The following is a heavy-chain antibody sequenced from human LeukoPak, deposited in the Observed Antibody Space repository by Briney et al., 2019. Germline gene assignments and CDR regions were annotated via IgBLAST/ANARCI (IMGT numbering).Heavy chain of an antibody. J-gene: IGHJ4*02. D-gene: IGHD5-18*01. V-gene: IGHV1-18*04. CDR2: ISAYNGNT. CDR1: GYTFTSYG. Sequence: ASVKVSCKASGYTFTSYGISWVRQPPGQGLEWMGWISAYNGNTNYAQKLQGRVTMTTDTSTSTAYMELRSLRSDDTDVYYCARDWRGYSYGNFDYWGQGTLVTVSS. CDR3: ARDWRGYSYGNFDY.